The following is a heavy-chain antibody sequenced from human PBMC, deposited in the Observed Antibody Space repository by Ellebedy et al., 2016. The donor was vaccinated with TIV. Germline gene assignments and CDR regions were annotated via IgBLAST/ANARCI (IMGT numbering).Heavy chain of an antibody. Sequence: AASVKVSCKASGYTFTGYYMHWARQAPGQGLEWMGWINPNSGGTNYAQKFQGRVTMTRDTSISPAYMELSRLRSDDTAVYYCARDGVPVGVYCRGGSCHEDYWGQGTLVTVSS. D-gene: IGHD2-15*01. CDR2: INPNSGGT. CDR3: ARDGVPVGVYCRGGSCHEDY. V-gene: IGHV1-2*02. J-gene: IGHJ4*02. CDR1: GYTFTGYY.